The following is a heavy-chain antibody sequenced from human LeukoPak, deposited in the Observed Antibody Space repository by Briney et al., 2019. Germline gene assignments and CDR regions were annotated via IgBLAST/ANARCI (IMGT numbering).Heavy chain of an antibody. J-gene: IGHJ5*02. V-gene: IGHV4-59*01. Sequence: SETLSLTCTVSGGSISTYSWNWIRQPPGQGLDWIGYVNSNGGTYNNPSLKSRVTVSLDMSKNQFSLKLSSATAADTAVYYCERDAGGTWFDPWGQGILVTVSS. CDR3: ERDAGGTWFDP. CDR1: GGSISTYS. CDR2: VNSNGGT.